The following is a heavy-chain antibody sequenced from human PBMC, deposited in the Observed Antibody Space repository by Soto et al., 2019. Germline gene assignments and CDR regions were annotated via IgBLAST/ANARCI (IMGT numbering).Heavy chain of an antibody. CDR2: IFSNNER. J-gene: IGHJ6*02. Sequence: QVTLKESGPVLVKATETLTLTCSISVFSLTTGLMGVSWIRQPPGKALEWLAHIFSNNERSYTTSLQHRLSISADNSTREVVITMTDVGPVDAATYFCARLVADSSWYYYGLDGWGQGASVTVS. V-gene: IGHV2-26*03. CDR3: ARLVADSSWYYYGLDG. CDR1: VFSLTTGLMG. D-gene: IGHD3-10*01.